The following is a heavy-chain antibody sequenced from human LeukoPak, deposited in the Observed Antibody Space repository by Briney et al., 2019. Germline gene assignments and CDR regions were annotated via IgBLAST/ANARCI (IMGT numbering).Heavy chain of an antibody. CDR2: IYYSGST. CDR1: GCSISISSYY. CDR3: ARHYITTGQWLSYYYYYYMDV. V-gene: IGHV4-39*01. D-gene: IGHD6-19*01. Sequence: SETLSLTCTVSGCSISISSYYWGWIRQPQGKGLEWIVSIYYSGSTYYNPSLKSRVTISVDTSKNQFSLKLSSVTAADTAVYYCARHYITTGQWLSYYYYYYMDVWGKGTTVTISS. J-gene: IGHJ6*03.